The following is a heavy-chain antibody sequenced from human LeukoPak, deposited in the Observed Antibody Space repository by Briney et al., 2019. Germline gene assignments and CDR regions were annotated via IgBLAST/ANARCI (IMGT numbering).Heavy chain of an antibody. CDR3: ANFDWDLGAFDI. CDR2: INPNSGGT. J-gene: IGHJ3*02. CDR1: GGTFSSYA. V-gene: IGHV1-2*02. Sequence: GSSVKVSCKASGGTFSSYAISWVRQAPGQGLEWMGWINPNSGGTNYAQKFQGRVTMTRDTSISTAYMELSRLRSDDTAVYYCANFDWDLGAFDIWGQGTMVTVSS. D-gene: IGHD3-9*01.